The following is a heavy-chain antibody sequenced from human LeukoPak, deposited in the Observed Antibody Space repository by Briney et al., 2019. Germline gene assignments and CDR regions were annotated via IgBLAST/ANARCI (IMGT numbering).Heavy chain of an antibody. CDR2: IYSGDNT. Sequence: PGGSLRLSCAASGFTVSNNYISWVRQAPGKGLEWVSVIYSGDNTYYVESVKGRFTISRGNSKNTLFLQMNRLRAEDTAVYYCAGRRVLDASFDYWGQGTLVTVSS. CDR3: AGRRVLDASFDY. J-gene: IGHJ4*02. V-gene: IGHV3-66*02. CDR1: GFTVSNNY. D-gene: IGHD3-16*01.